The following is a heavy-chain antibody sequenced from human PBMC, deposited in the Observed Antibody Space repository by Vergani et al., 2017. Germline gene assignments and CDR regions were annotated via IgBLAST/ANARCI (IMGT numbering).Heavy chain of an antibody. J-gene: IGHJ4*02. CDR2: ISTSSSYT. CDR3: ARDTRGPEGADY. D-gene: IGHD1-14*01. CDR1: GFTFSTYA. V-gene: IGHV3-21*02. Sequence: EVQLVESGGGLVKPGGSLRLSCAASGFTFSTYAMNWVRQAPGKGLEWVSSISTSSSYTYYADSVKGRFTISRDNAKNSLYLQMNNLRAEDTAVYYCARDTRGPEGADYWGQGTLVTVSS.